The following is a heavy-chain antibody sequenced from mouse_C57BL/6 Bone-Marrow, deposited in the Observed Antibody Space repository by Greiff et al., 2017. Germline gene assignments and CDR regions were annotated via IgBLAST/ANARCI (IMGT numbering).Heavy chain of an antibody. J-gene: IGHJ2*01. CDR1: GYTFTSYG. Sequence: VQLVESGAELARPGASVKLSCKASGYTFTSYGISWVKQRTGQGLEWIGEIYPRSGNTYYNEKFKGKATLTADKSSSTAYMELRSLTSEDAAVYFCARYPFYYGSYYFDYWGQGTTLTVSS. D-gene: IGHD1-1*01. V-gene: IGHV1-81*01. CDR3: ARYPFYYGSYYFDY. CDR2: IYPRSGNT.